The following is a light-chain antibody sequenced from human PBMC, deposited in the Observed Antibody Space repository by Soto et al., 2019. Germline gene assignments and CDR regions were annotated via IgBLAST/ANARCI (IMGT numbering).Light chain of an antibody. CDR1: QDVSIY. J-gene: IGKJ4*01. CDR2: DAF. CDR3: QQRRHWPPLT. Sequence: EVVLTQSPATLSVSPGERATLSCRASQDVSIYVAWYQQKPGQAPRLLIYDAFNRAAGIPARFSGSGSGTEFTLTISSLEHEDFAVYYCQQRRHWPPLTFGGGTKVEIK. V-gene: IGKV3-11*01.